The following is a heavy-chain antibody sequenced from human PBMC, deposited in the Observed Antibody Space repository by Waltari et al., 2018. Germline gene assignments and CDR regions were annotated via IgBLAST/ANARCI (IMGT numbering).Heavy chain of an antibody. CDR2: ISDSGGTK. D-gene: IGHD6-19*01. CDR3: VKGALSAKKFDG. Sequence: EVQLLESGGGLVQPGGSLRLSCEASGFKFSSYGMRWVRQAPGKGLEWVSVISDSGGTKYYADSVKGRFTISRDNSKNTLQMQMNSLTAEDTAVYYCVKGALSAKKFDGWGQGILVTVSS. V-gene: IGHV3-23*01. CDR1: GFKFSSYG. J-gene: IGHJ4*02.